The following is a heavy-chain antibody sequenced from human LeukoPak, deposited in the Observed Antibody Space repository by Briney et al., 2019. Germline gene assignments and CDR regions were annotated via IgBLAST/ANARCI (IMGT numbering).Heavy chain of an antibody. CDR1: GFTFSSYA. Sequence: GGSLRLSWAASGFTFSSYAMSWVRQAPGKGLEWVSAITGNSGSTYYADSEKGRFTISRDNSQHTLYLQMNSLRAEDTAVYYCAKDRGGSYFDYWGQGTLVTVSS. J-gene: IGHJ4*02. D-gene: IGHD1-26*01. V-gene: IGHV3-23*01. CDR2: ITGNSGST. CDR3: AKDRGGSYFDY.